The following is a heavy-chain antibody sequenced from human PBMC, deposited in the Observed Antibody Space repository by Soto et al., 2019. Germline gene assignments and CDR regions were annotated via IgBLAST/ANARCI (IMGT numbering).Heavy chain of an antibody. V-gene: IGHV4-34*01. J-gene: IGHJ6*02. CDR3: ARGRSWGYSGCWPGGDYGMDV. Sequence: PSETLSLTCAVYGGSFSGYYWSWIRQPPGKGLEWIGEINHSGSTNYNPSLKSRVTISVDTSKNQFSLKLSIVTAADTAVYYCARGRSWGYSGCWPGGDYGMDVWGQGTTVTVSS. CDR2: INHSGST. CDR1: GGSFSGYY. D-gene: IGHD5-12*01.